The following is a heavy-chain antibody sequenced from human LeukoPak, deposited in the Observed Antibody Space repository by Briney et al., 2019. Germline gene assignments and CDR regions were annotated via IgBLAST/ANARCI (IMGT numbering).Heavy chain of an antibody. Sequence: ASVKVSCKASGYTFTNYDINWVRQATGQGLEWMGWMNPNNGNTGYAQKFQGRVTMTRNTSITTAYIELSSLRSEDTAMYYCKMAKEGNAFDIWGQGTMVIVSS. CDR2: MNPNNGNT. J-gene: IGHJ3*02. CDR1: GYTFTNYD. D-gene: IGHD5-24*01. CDR3: KMAKEGNAFDI. V-gene: IGHV1-8*01.